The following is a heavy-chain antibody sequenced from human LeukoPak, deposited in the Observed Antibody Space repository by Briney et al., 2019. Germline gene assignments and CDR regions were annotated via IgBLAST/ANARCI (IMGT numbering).Heavy chain of an antibody. Sequence: ASVKVSCKASGYTFTSYYMHWVRQAPGQGLEWMGIINPSGGSTSYAQKFQGRVTMTRDTSTSTVYMELSSLRSEDMAVEYCARGFITDFVDYWGQGTLVTVSS. CDR2: INPSGGST. V-gene: IGHV1-46*01. D-gene: IGHD1-14*01. CDR1: GYTFTSYY. CDR3: ARGFITDFVDY. J-gene: IGHJ4*02.